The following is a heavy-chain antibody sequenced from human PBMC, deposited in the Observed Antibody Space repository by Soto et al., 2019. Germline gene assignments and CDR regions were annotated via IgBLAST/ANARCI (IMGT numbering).Heavy chain of an antibody. CDR3: ARVRRPTVAFDI. CDR2: INPNSGGT. J-gene: IGHJ3*02. Sequence: ASVKVSCKASGYTFTGYYMPWVRQAPGQGLEWMGWINPNSGGTNYAQKFQGRVTMTRDTSISTAYMELSRLRSDDTAVYYCARVRRPTVAFDIWGQGTMVTVSS. V-gene: IGHV1-2*02. CDR1: GYTFTGYY. D-gene: IGHD4-17*01.